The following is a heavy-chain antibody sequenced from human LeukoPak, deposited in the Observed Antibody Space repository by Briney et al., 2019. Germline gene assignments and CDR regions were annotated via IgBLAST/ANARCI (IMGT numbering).Heavy chain of an antibody. CDR3: ARSIAALDY. Sequence: SETLSLTCTVSGGSIGSGASYWSWIRQPPGKGLEWIGYIYYSGSTYYNPSLKSRVTISVDTSKNQFSLKLSSVTAADTAVYYCARSIAALDYWGQGTLVTVSS. CDR1: GGSIGSGASY. J-gene: IGHJ4*02. V-gene: IGHV4-30-4*01. D-gene: IGHD6-25*01. CDR2: IYYSGST.